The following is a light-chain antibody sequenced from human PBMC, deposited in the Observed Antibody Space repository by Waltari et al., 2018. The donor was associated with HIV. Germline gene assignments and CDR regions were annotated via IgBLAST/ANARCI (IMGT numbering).Light chain of an antibody. CDR3: CSYAGSSTFYV. CDR1: SSDVGSYNL. J-gene: IGLJ1*01. Sequence: QSALTQPASVSGSPGQSITISCTGTSSDVGSYNLVSWYQQHPGKAPKLMIYEVSKRPSGVSNRFSGSKSGNTASLKSSGLQAEDEADYYCCSYAGSSTFYVFGTGTKVTVL. V-gene: IGLV2-23*02. CDR2: EVS.